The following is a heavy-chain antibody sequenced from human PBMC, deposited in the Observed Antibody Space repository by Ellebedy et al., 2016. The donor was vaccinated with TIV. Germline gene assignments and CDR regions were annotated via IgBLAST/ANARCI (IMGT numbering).Heavy chain of an antibody. CDR1: GYAFNNYG. D-gene: IGHD1-26*01. CDR3: ARDMVQGMVARYLWFDY. J-gene: IGHJ4*02. CDR2: ISAYTGNT. V-gene: IGHV1-18*01. Sequence: ASVKVSCKASGYAFNNYGVSWVRQAPGQGLEWVGWISAYTGNTDYAQHFQGRVTITIDTSTTTVYMELRSLKFDDTAVYYCARDMVQGMVARYLWFDYWGQGTLVTVSS.